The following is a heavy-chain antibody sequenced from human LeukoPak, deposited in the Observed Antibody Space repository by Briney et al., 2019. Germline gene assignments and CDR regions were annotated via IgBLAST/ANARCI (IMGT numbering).Heavy chain of an antibody. CDR3: ARDTTTVLYYFDY. J-gene: IGHJ4*02. CDR1: GFTFSSYA. D-gene: IGHD4-17*01. CDR2: ISYDGSNK. V-gene: IGHV3-30-3*01. Sequence: PGRSLRLSCAASGFTFSSYAMHWVRQAPGKGLEWVAVISYDGSNKYYADSVKGRFTISRDNSKNTLHLQMNSLRAEDTAVYYCARDTTTVLYYFDYWGQGTLVTVSS.